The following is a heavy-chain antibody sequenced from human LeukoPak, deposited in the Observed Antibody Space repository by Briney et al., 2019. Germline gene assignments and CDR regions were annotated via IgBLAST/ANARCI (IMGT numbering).Heavy chain of an antibody. CDR2: IYYSEST. J-gene: IGHJ4*02. V-gene: IGHV4-39*01. CDR1: GGSISSSGYY. CDR3: ARHRAGAGKYFDY. Sequence: SETLSLTCTVSGGSISSSGYYWGWIRQPPGRGLEWIGSIYYSESTYYNPSLKSRVTMSVDTSKYQFSLKVSSVTAADTAVYYCARHRAGAGKYFDYWGQGTLVTVSS. D-gene: IGHD1-26*01.